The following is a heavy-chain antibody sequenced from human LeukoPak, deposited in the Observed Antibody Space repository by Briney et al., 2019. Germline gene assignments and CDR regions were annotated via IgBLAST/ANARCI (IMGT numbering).Heavy chain of an antibody. CDR1: GFTFSSYA. V-gene: IGHV3-21*01. Sequence: PGGSLRLSCAASGFTFSSYAMSWVRQAPGKGLEWVSSISSSSSYIYYADSVKGRFTISRDNAKNSLYLQMNSLRAEDTAVYYCASDVAVAGTDDYWGQGTLVTVSS. J-gene: IGHJ4*02. CDR3: ASDVAVAGTDDY. CDR2: ISSSSSYI. D-gene: IGHD6-19*01.